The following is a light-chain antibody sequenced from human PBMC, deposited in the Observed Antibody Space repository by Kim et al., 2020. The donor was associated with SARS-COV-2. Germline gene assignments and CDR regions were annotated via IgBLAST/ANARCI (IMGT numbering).Light chain of an antibody. J-gene: IGLJ2*01. CDR2: DVT. V-gene: IGLV2-14*03. Sequence: GQSITISCTGTSSDVGNYNYVSWYQHPPGEAPKVMIYDVTKRPSGVSHRFFGSKSGNTASLTISGLQTEDEAHYYCCSYASSGTLIFGGGTQLTVL. CDR3: CSYASSGTLI. CDR1: SSDVGNYNY.